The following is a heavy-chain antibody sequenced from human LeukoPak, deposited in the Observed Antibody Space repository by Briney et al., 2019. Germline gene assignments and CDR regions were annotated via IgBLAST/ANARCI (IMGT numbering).Heavy chain of an antibody. J-gene: IGHJ5*02. D-gene: IGHD1-26*01. V-gene: IGHV3-21*01. Sequence: GGSLRLSCAASGFTFSSYCMNWVRQAPGKGLEWVSSISSSSSYIYYADSVKGRFTISRDNAKNSLYLQMNSLRAEDTAVYYCAREGRYSGSYYPPNPNWFDPWGQGTLVTVSS. CDR1: GFTFSSYC. CDR2: ISSSSSYI. CDR3: AREGRYSGSYYPPNPNWFDP.